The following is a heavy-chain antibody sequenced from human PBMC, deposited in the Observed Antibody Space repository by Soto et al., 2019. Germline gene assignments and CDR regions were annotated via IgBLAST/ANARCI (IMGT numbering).Heavy chain of an antibody. CDR1: GGTSTIYT. J-gene: IGHJ4*02. CDR3: TTQKFGAGRVGVQY. Sequence: QVQLVQSGAEVKRPGSSLKVSCETSGGTSTIYTITWVRQAPGQGLQWMGRIVPTLRITNYAQEFQGRLTITAATPTSTVHMELSSLTSDDAAVYYCTTQKFGAGRVGVQYWGQGALVTVSS. V-gene: IGHV1-69*02. D-gene: IGHD3-10*01. CDR2: IVPTLRIT.